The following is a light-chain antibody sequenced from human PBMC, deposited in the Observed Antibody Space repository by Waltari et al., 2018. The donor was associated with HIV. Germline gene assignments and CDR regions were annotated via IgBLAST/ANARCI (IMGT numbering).Light chain of an antibody. V-gene: IGLV2-14*03. CDR2: DVS. J-gene: IGLJ2*01. CDR1: SRDVGGYRY. CDR3: SAYARSAAHAI. Sequence: QSALTQPASVSGSPGQSITISCSGTSRDVGGYRYVSWYQQHPGKAPKLVIFDVSNRPSGVSNRFSASRSGNTASLTISGLQTEDEGDYFCSAYARSAAHAIFGGGTKLTVL.